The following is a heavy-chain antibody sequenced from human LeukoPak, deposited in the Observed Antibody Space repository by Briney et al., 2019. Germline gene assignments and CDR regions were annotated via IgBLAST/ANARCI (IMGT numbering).Heavy chain of an antibody. CDR3: ARGRITMVRGYYY. Sequence: ASVKVSCKASGYTFTGSYMHWVRQAPGQGLEWMGWIDPNSGGTNYAQKFQGRVTMTRDTSISTAYMELSWLRSDDTAMYYCARGRITMVRGYYYWGQGTLVTVSS. J-gene: IGHJ4*02. CDR1: GYTFTGSY. V-gene: IGHV1-2*02. CDR2: IDPNSGGT. D-gene: IGHD3-10*01.